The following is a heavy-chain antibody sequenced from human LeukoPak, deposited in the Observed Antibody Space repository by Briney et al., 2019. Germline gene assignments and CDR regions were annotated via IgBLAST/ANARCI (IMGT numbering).Heavy chain of an antibody. Sequence: ASVKVSCKASGYTFTSYDINWVRQATGQGLEWMGWMNPNSGNTGYAQKFQGRVTMTRNTSISTAYMELSSLRSEDTAVYYCARVGGYSGYDPNDYWGQGTLVTVSS. D-gene: IGHD5-12*01. V-gene: IGHV1-8*01. CDR1: GYTFTSYD. CDR2: MNPNSGNT. CDR3: ARVGGYSGYDPNDY. J-gene: IGHJ4*02.